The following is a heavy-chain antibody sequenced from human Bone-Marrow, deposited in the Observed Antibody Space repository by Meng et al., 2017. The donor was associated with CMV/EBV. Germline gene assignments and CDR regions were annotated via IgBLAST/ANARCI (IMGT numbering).Heavy chain of an antibody. CDR2: IYYSGST. CDR3: ARDHYYDTNNYRRGWFDP. CDR1: ISSGGDY. D-gene: IGHD3-22*01. Sequence: ISSGGDYWTWIRQHPGKGLEWIGYIYYSGSTYYNPSLKSRVTMSVHMSKNQFSLKLSSVTAADTAVYYCARDHYYDTNNYRRGWFDPWGQGTLVTVSS. J-gene: IGHJ5*02. V-gene: IGHV4-31*02.